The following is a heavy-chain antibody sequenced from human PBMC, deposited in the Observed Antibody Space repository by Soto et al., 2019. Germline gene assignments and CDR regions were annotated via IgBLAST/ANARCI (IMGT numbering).Heavy chain of an antibody. CDR2: IYYSGST. D-gene: IGHD6-13*01. CDR3: ARGSTGYSSSWYRY. V-gene: IGHV4-59*01. J-gene: IGHJ4*02. CDR1: GGSISSYY. Sequence: QVQLQESGPGLVKPSETLSLTCTVSGGSISSYYWSWIRQPPGKGLEWIGYIYYSGSTNNNPSLKSRVTISVDTSKNQFSLKLSSVTAADTAVYYCARGSTGYSSSWYRYWGQGTLVTVSS.